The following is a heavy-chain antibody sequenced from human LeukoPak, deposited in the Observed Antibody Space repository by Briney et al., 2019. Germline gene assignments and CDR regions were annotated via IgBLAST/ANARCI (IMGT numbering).Heavy chain of an antibody. Sequence: GGSLRLSCAASGFTFSSYWMHWVRQAPGKGLVWVSRINPDGSTTNYADSVQGRFTISRDNAKNMLYLQMNSPRAGDTAVYYCVRDLRESDFWGQGTLVTVSS. CDR1: GFTFSSYW. J-gene: IGHJ4*02. CDR2: INPDGSTT. V-gene: IGHV3-74*01. CDR3: VRDLRESDF.